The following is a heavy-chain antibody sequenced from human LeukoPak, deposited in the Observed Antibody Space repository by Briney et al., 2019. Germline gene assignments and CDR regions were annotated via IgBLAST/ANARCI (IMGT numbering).Heavy chain of an antibody. CDR1: GGSISSYY. D-gene: IGHD7-27*01. CDR3: ARVPLGTEAGFDY. J-gene: IGHJ4*02. CDR2: IYYSGST. Sequence: SETLSLTCTVSGGSISSYYWSWIRQPPGKGLEWIGSIYYSGSTYYNPSLKSRVTISVDTSKNQFSLKLSSVTAADTAVYYCARVPLGTEAGFDYWGQGTLVTVSS. V-gene: IGHV4-39*07.